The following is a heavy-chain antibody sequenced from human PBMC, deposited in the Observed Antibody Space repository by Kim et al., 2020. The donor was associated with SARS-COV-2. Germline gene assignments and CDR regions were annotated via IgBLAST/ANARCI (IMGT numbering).Heavy chain of an antibody. Sequence: ASVKVSCKTSGYTFTRNDIHWVRQAPGQRLEWMGGISVGNGVTKYSQKFQGRVTLTTDTSARAVYMELSSLGSEDTAVYYCARSRSLDYWGQGTLVTVSS. V-gene: IGHV1-3*01. D-gene: IGHD1-26*01. CDR1: GYTFTRND. J-gene: IGHJ4*02. CDR2: ISVGNGVT. CDR3: ARSRSLDY.